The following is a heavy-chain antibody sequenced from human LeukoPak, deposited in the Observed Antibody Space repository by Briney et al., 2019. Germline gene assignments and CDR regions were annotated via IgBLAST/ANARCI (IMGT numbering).Heavy chain of an antibody. D-gene: IGHD1-14*01. CDR3: TTGYPRYYYYMDV. Sequence: GGSLRLSCAASGFTFSNAWMSWVRQAPGKGLEWVGRIKSKTDGGTTDYAAPVKGRFTISRDDSKNTLYLQMNSLKTEDTAVYYCTTGYPRYYYYMDVWGKGTTVTVSS. J-gene: IGHJ6*03. CDR1: GFTFSNAW. CDR2: IKSKTDGGTT. V-gene: IGHV3-15*01.